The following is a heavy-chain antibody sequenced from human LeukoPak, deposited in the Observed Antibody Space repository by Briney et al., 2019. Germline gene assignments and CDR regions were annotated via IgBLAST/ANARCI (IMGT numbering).Heavy chain of an antibody. CDR2: IRYDGSNK. D-gene: IGHD6-6*01. CDR1: GFTFSSYG. CDR3: AKDPTLIAADLNY. J-gene: IGHJ4*02. V-gene: IGHV3-30*02. Sequence: PGGSLRLSCAASGFTFSSYGMHWVRQAPGKGLEWVAFIRYDGSNKYYADSVKGRFTISRDNSKNTLYLQMNSLRAEDTAVYYCAKDPTLIAADLNYWGQGTLVTVSS.